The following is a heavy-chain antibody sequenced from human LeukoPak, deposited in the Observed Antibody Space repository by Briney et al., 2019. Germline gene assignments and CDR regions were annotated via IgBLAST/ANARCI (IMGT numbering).Heavy chain of an antibody. CDR1: GGSISSYY. V-gene: IGHV4-59*12. D-gene: IGHD5-12*01. CDR3: ARDSGYISEDAFDI. CDR2: IYYTGST. J-gene: IGHJ3*02. Sequence: SETLSLTCTVSGGSISSYYWSWIRQPPGKGLEWIGYIYYTGSTNYSPSLKSRVTISVDTSKNQFSLKLSSVTAADTAVYYCARDSGYISEDAFDIWGQGTMVTVSS.